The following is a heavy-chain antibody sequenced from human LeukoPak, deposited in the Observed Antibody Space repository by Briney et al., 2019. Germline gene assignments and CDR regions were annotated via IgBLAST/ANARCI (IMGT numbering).Heavy chain of an antibody. V-gene: IGHV4-4*07. CDR2: IYSSGST. Sequence: SETLSLTCTVSGGSISSYDWSWIRQPAGKGLEWIGRIYSSGSTNYNSSLESRVTMSVDTSKNQFSLKLRSVTAADTAVYYCARVGYGSPFYYYMDVWGKGTTVTVSS. D-gene: IGHD3-10*01. CDR1: GGSISSYD. CDR3: ARVGYGSPFYYYMDV. J-gene: IGHJ6*03.